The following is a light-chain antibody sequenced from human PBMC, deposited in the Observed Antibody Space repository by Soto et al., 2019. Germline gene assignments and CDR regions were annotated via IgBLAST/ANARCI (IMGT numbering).Light chain of an antibody. V-gene: IGKV3-20*01. CDR1: QSLSSSY. CDR2: GAS. J-gene: IGKJ4*01. CDR3: QQYDNSPLT. Sequence: LVLTQSPGTLSLSPGERATLSCRASQSLSSSYFAWHRQQPGQASRLLIYGASSRATGIPDRFSGSGAGTDFTLTISRLEPEDFAVYYCQQYDNSPLTFGGGTKVDIK.